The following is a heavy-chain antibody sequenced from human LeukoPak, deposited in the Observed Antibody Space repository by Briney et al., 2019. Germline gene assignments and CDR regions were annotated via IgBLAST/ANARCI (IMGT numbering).Heavy chain of an antibody. CDR2: INPNSGGT. Sequence: ASVNVSCKASGYTFTGYYIHWVRQAPGQGLEWMGWINPNSGGTNSAQKFQGRVTMTRDTSISTAYMEVSRLRSDDTAVYYCARGEYSSSSGVYYYYMDVWGKGTTVTVSS. D-gene: IGHD6-6*01. V-gene: IGHV1-2*02. CDR3: ARGEYSSSSGVYYYYMDV. CDR1: GYTFTGYY. J-gene: IGHJ6*03.